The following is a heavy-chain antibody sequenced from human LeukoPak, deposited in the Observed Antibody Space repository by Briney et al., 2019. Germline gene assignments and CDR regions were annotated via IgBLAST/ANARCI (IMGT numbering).Heavy chain of an antibody. J-gene: IGHJ4*02. D-gene: IGHD1-20*01. V-gene: IGHV3-21*01. Sequence: SGGSLRLSCAASGFTFSSYSMNWVRQAPGKGLEWVSSISSSSYIYYADSVKGRFTISRDNAKNSLYLQMNSLRAEDTAVYYCARDDNWNDKPFDLWGPGTLVTVSS. CDR2: ISSSSYI. CDR3: ARDDNWNDKPFDL. CDR1: GFTFSSYS.